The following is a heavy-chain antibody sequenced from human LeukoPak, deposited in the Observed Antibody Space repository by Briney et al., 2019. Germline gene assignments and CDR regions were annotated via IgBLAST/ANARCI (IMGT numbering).Heavy chain of an antibody. Sequence: AGGSLRLSCAASGFTFSNYWMSWVRQAPGKGLEWVANIKQDGTETFYVDSVKGRFTISRDNAENSLYLQMNSLRAGDTAMFYCARVVVLANDAFDIWGQGTMVTVSS. CDR3: ARVVVLANDAFDI. J-gene: IGHJ3*02. CDR1: GFTFSNYW. V-gene: IGHV3-7*01. CDR2: IKQDGTET. D-gene: IGHD2-21*01.